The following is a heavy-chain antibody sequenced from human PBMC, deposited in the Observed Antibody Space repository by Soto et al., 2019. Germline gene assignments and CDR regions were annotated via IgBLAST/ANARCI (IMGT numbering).Heavy chain of an antibody. CDR3: ARGHTTVGFYHYGLDV. J-gene: IGHJ6*02. Sequence: QVQLQESGPGLVKPSQTLSLTCTVSGGSISSDRYFWSWVRQHPGKGLEWIAYILNSGSTYFNPSLKSRVTFSVDTPKSQFSLNLTSVTAADTAVYYCARGHTTVGFYHYGLDVWGQGTTVIVSS. D-gene: IGHD3-10*01. V-gene: IGHV4-31*03. CDR1: GGSISSDRYF. CDR2: ILNSGST.